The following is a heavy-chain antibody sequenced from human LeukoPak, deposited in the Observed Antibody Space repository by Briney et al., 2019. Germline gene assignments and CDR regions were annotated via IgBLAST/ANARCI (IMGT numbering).Heavy chain of an antibody. CDR2: ISAYNGNT. CDR3: ARDLIYYYDSSGYHIFDY. V-gene: IGHV1-18*01. Sequence: GASVKVSCKASGYTFTSYDINWVRQATGQGLEWMGWISAYNGNTNYAQKLQGRVTMTTDTSTSTAYMEPRSLRSDDTAVYYCARDLIYYYDSSGYHIFDYWGQGTLVTVSS. CDR1: GYTFTSYD. D-gene: IGHD3-22*01. J-gene: IGHJ4*02.